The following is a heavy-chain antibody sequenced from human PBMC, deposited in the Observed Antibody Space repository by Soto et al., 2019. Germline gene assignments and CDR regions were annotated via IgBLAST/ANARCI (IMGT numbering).Heavy chain of an antibody. J-gene: IGHJ4*02. V-gene: IGHV3-30*03. CDR1: GFSFNDYA. CDR2: ISSDGHHQ. Sequence: GGSLRLSCATSGFSFNDYAMYWVRQAPGQGLEWVAIISSDGHHQFYLDNLRGRFTVSRDNSKNTLYLQMNSLRPEDTAVYYCSRGTYYPQSSGLHAGYWGPGTVVTVSS. CDR3: SRGTYYPQSSGLHAGY. D-gene: IGHD3-22*01.